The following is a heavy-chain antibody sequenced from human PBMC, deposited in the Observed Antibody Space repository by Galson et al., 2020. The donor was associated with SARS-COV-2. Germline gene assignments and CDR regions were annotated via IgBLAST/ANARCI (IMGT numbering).Heavy chain of an antibody. CDR3: ARMADGYGGYDYGSSPFDY. CDR1: GFSLTTPGMG. J-gene: IGHJ4*02. Sequence: SGPTLVKHTQTLTLTCTFSGFSLTTPGMGVTWIRKPPGKALEWRALIDWDDAKYYSTSLRTRLTISRDTSKNQVFLTMTNMDPVDTATYYCARMADGYGGYDYGSSPFDYWGQGTLVTVSS. CDR2: IDWDDAK. V-gene: IGHV2-70*01. D-gene: IGHD5-12*01.